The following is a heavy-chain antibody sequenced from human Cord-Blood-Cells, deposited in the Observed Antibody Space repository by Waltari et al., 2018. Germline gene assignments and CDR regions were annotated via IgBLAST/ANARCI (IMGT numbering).Heavy chain of an antibody. J-gene: IGHJ6*02. CDR3: ALPRGDPRVSYGMDV. CDR2: IIPILGIA. V-gene: IGHV1-69*02. CDR1: GGTFSSYT. Sequence: QVQLVQSGAEVKKPGSSVKVSCKASGGTFSSYTISWVRQAPGQGLEWMGRIIPILGIANYAQKFQGRVTITADKSTSTAYMELSSLRSEDTAVYYCALPRGDPRVSYGMDVWGQGTTVTVSS.